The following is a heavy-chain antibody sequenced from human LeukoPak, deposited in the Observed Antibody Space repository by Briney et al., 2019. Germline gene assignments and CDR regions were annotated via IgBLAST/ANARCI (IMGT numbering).Heavy chain of an antibody. Sequence: GGSLRLSCAASGFTFSSYAMSWVRQAPGKGLEWVSAISGSGGSTYYADSVKGRFTISRDNAKNSLYLQMNSLRAEDTALYYCARDLGGTARPFDYWGQGTLVTVSS. CDR1: GFTFSSYA. CDR3: ARDLGGTARPFDY. D-gene: IGHD6-6*01. V-gene: IGHV3-23*01. CDR2: ISGSGGST. J-gene: IGHJ4*02.